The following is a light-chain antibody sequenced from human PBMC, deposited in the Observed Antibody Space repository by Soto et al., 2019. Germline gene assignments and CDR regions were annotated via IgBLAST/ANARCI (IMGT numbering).Light chain of an antibody. J-gene: IGKJ4*01. CDR1: QSVSAY. CDR3: QQRVHWLT. V-gene: IGKV3-11*01. Sequence: EVVLTQSPASLSLSPGERATLSCRASQSVSAYLAWYQQKAGQAPRLLIYDVSNRAPGIPARFTGSGSGTDFTLTISSLEPEDSAVYYCQQRVHWLTFGGGTKVEIK. CDR2: DVS.